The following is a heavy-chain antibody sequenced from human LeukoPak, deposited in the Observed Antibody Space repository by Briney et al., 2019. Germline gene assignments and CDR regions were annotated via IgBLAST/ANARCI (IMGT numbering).Heavy chain of an antibody. Sequence: GGSLRLSCAASGFTFSSYWMHWVRQAPGKGLVWVSRIYSDGSSTNYADSVKGRFTISRDNAKNTLYLQMYSLRAEDTAVYYCARDRSSLGLWFGELRNWGQGTLVTVSS. CDR2: IYSDGSST. D-gene: IGHD3-10*01. CDR3: ARDRSSLGLWFGELRN. V-gene: IGHV3-74*01. CDR1: GFTFSSYW. J-gene: IGHJ4*02.